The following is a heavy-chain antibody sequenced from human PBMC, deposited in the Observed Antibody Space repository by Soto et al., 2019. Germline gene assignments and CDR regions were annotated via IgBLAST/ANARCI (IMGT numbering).Heavy chain of an antibody. CDR3: ARGGSGYTFD. Sequence: PGGSLRLSCAASGLTFRNYWMHWVRQAPGRGLVWVSRISGDGSSSNYADSVKGRFTISRDNDKNTLYLQMNSLRAEDTAVYFCARGGSGYTFDWGQGTLVTVSS. V-gene: IGHV3-74*01. D-gene: IGHD5-12*01. CDR2: ISGDGSSS. J-gene: IGHJ4*02. CDR1: GLTFRNYW.